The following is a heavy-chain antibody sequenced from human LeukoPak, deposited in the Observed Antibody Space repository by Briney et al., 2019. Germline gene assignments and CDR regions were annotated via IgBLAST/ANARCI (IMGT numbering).Heavy chain of an antibody. CDR2: INPNSGGT. Sequence: ASVKVSCKASGYTFTGYYMHWVRQAPGQGLEWMGWINPNSGGTNYAQKFQGRVTMTRDTSTSTVYMELSSLRSEDTAVYYCARGLIAAADIYYYYYYYMDVWGKGTTVTISS. J-gene: IGHJ6*03. D-gene: IGHD6-13*01. CDR3: ARGLIAAADIYYYYYYYMDV. V-gene: IGHV1-2*02. CDR1: GYTFTGYY.